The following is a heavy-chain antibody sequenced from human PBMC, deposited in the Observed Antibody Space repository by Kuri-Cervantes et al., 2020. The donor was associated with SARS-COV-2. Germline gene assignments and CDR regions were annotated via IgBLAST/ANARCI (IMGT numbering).Heavy chain of an antibody. CDR2: ISGYNGNT. CDR3: ARGSYYYHYYYMDV. CDR1: GGTFSSYT. J-gene: IGHJ6*03. Sequence: ASVKVSCKASGGTFSSYTISWVRQAPGQGLEWMGWISGYNGNTKFAQKLQGRVTMTTDTSTNTAYLEVRSLRSDDTAVYYCARGSYYYHYYYMDVWGKGTTVTVSS. V-gene: IGHV1-18*01.